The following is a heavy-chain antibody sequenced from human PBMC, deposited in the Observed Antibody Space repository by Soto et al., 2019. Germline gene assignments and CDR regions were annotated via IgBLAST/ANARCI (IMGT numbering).Heavy chain of an antibody. CDR2: INSDGSST. V-gene: IGHV3-74*01. CDR1: GFTFSSYW. Sequence: GGSLRLSCAASGFTFSSYWIHWVRQAPGKGVVWVSRINSDGSSTSYAASVKGRFTISRDNATNTLYLQMNSLRAEDTAVYYCARYLLTPFDYWGQGTLVTDPS. D-gene: IGHD7-27*01. J-gene: IGHJ4*01. CDR3: ARYLLTPFDY.